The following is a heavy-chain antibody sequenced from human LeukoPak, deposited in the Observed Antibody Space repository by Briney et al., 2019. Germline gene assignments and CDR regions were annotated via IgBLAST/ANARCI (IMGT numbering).Heavy chain of an antibody. CDR2: IKQDGTEK. Sequence: PGGSLRLSGAASGFTISSYWMSWVRQAPGKGLEGVAIIKQDGTEKYYVDSVKGRFTISRDNAKNSLYLQMNSLRAEDTAVYYCARGVGATHFDYWGQGTLVTVSS. D-gene: IGHD1-26*01. CDR1: GFTISSYW. V-gene: IGHV3-7*04. J-gene: IGHJ4*02. CDR3: ARGVGATHFDY.